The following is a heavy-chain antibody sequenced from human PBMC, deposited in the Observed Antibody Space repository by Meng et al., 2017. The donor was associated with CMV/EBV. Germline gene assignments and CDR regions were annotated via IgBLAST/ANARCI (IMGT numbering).Heavy chain of an antibody. Sequence: SETLSLTCTVSGGSISSYFWNWVRQPPGKGLEWIGEINNKASTNYNPSLKSRVTMSVDTSKNQFSLKLTSVTAADTAVYYCARSNYCNTIPCSLLRADYYCGLDVWGQGTTVTVSS. CDR3: ARSNYCNTIPCSLLRADYYCGLDV. CDR2: INNKAST. J-gene: IGHJ6*02. D-gene: IGHD2/OR15-2a*01. CDR1: GGSISSYF. V-gene: IGHV4-34*01.